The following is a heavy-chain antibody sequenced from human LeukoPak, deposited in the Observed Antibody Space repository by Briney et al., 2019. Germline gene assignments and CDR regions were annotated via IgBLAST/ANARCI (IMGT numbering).Heavy chain of an antibody. CDR1: DDSIRTHY. Sequence: SETLSLTCTVSDDSIRTHYWSWIRQPPGKGLECIGYVYFSGITNYNPSLQSRVTMSVDTSVTQFSLRLSSVTAADTAVYFCARFTYTTRPPDVWGKGTTVTVSS. CDR2: VYFSGIT. CDR3: ARFTYTTRPPDV. D-gene: IGHD3-16*01. J-gene: IGHJ6*04. V-gene: IGHV4-4*09.